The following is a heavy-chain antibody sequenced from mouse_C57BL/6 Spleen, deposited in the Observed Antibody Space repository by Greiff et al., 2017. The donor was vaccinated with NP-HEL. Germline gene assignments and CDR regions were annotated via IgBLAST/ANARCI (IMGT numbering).Heavy chain of an antibody. CDR1: GFTFSSYA. V-gene: IGHV5-4*01. J-gene: IGHJ2*01. Sequence: DVHLVESGGGLVKPGGSLKLSCAASGFTFSSYAMSWVRQTPEKRLEWVATISDGGSYTYYPDNVKGRFTISRDNAKNNLYLQMSHLKSEDTAMYYCARAGYFDYWGQGTTLTVSS. CDR3: ARAGYFDY. CDR2: ISDGGSYT.